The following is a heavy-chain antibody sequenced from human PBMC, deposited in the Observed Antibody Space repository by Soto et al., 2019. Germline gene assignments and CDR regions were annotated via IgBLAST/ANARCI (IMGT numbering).Heavy chain of an antibody. V-gene: IGHV3-9*01. CDR2: ISWNSGSI. J-gene: IGHJ5*02. CDR1: GFTFDDYA. Sequence: GGSLRLSCAASGFTFDDYAMHWVRQAPGKGLEWVSGISWNSGSIGYADSVKGRFTISRDNAKNSLYLQMNSLRAEDTALYYCAKDKQYSSSSGWFDPWGQGTLVTVSS. CDR3: AKDKQYSSSSGWFDP. D-gene: IGHD6-6*01.